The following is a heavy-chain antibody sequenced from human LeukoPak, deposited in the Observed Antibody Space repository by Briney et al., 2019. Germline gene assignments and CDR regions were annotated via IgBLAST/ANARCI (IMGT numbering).Heavy chain of an antibody. J-gene: IGHJ6*02. CDR3: ARIAVADEYYYYTMDV. CDR2: IWYDGSNK. V-gene: IGHV3-33*01. D-gene: IGHD6-19*01. Sequence: GRSLRLSCAASGFSFSSYGMHWVRQAPGKGLEWVAAIWYDGSNKFYANSVKGRFTISRDNSKNTLYLQMNILRAEDTAVYFCARIAVADEYYYYTMDVWGQGTPVTVS. CDR1: GFSFSSYG.